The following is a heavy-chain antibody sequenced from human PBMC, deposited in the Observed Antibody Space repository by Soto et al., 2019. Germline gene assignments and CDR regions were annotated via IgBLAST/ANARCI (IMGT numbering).Heavy chain of an antibody. CDR2: IIPIFGTA. CDR3: ARDGDITGTTTDY. D-gene: IGHD1-7*01. Sequence: GASVKVSCKASGGTFSSYAISWVRQAPGQGLEWMGGIIPIFGTANYAQKFQGRVTITADESTSTAYMELSSLRSEDTAVYYCARDGDITGTTTDYWGQGTLVTVSS. J-gene: IGHJ4*02. CDR1: GGTFSSYA. V-gene: IGHV1-69*13.